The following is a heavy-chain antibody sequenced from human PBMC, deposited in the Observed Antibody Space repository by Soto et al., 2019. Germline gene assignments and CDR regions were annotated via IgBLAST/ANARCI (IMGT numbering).Heavy chain of an antibody. CDR3: ARDIRGYSRAFDY. CDR2: IYSSGST. J-gene: IGHJ4*02. V-gene: IGHV4-61*01. CDR1: GDSVSSDSYY. Sequence: SETLSLTCTVSGDSVSSDSYYWTWIRQPPGKGLEWIGYIYSSGSTNYNPSLKSRVTISLDTSSNQFSLELTSVTAADTAIYYCARDIRGYSRAFDYWGQGTLVTVSS. D-gene: IGHD5-18*01.